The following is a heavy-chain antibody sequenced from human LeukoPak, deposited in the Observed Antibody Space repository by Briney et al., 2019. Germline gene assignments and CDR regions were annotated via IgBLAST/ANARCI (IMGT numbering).Heavy chain of an antibody. CDR2: IYHSGST. CDR1: GYSISSGYY. D-gene: IGHD3-9*01. Sequence: PSETLSLTCTVSGYSISSGYYWGWIRQPPGKGLEWIGSIYHSGSTYYNPSLKSRVTISVDTSKNQFSLKLSSVTAADTAVYYCASQDLTGYSPSWFDPWGQGTLVTVSS. J-gene: IGHJ5*02. V-gene: IGHV4-38-2*02. CDR3: ASQDLTGYSPSWFDP.